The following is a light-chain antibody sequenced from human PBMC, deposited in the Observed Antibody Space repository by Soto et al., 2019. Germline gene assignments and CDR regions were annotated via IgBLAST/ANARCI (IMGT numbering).Light chain of an antibody. V-gene: IGLV2-23*03. Sequence: QSVLTQPASVSGSPGQSITISCTGTSSEVGSYNLVSWYQQHPGKAPKLMIYEGSKRPSGVSNRFSGSKSGNTASLTISWLQAEDEADYYCCSYAGSSTFFYVFGTGTKVTVL. CDR2: EGS. CDR3: CSYAGSSTFFYV. CDR1: SSEVGSYNL. J-gene: IGLJ1*01.